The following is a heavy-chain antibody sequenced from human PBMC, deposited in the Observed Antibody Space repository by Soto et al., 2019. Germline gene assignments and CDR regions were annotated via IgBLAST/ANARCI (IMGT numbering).Heavy chain of an antibody. CDR1: GYTFSNFG. V-gene: IGHV1-18*01. Sequence: QVQLVQSGGEVKKPGASVKVSCKASGYTFSNFGLSWVRQAPGQGRELMGWISHYNGNTNYAQKLQGRLTMTTDTSTSTAYMELRSLRSDDTAVYYCARDRLGVSVTGGGFDSWGQGTLVTVSS. J-gene: IGHJ4*02. CDR2: ISHYNGNT. D-gene: IGHD2-8*01. CDR3: ARDRLGVSVTGGGFDS.